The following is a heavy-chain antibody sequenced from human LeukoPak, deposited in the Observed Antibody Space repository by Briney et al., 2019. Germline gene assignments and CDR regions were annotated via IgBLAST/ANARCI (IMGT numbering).Heavy chain of an antibody. CDR2: INSDGSST. V-gene: IGHV3-74*01. J-gene: IGHJ4*02. CDR1: EFSVGSNY. D-gene: IGHD3-10*01. Sequence: GGSLRLSCAASEFSVGSNYMTWVRQAPGKGLVWVSRINSDGSSTSYADSVKGRFTISRDNAKNTLYLQMNSLRAEDTAVYYCAREAMVRGVSGPLDYWGQGTLVTVSS. CDR3: AREAMVRGVSGPLDY.